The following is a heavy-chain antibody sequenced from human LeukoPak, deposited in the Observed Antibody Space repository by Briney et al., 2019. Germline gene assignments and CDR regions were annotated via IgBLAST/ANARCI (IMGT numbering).Heavy chain of an antibody. CDR1: GGSISSYY. Sequence: SETLSLTCTVSGGSISSYYWSWIRQPPGKGPEWIGYIYYSGSTNYNPSLKSRVTISVDTSKNQFSLKLSSVTAADTAVYYCARSDSSSWTPDFDYWGQGTLVTVSS. D-gene: IGHD6-13*01. CDR2: IYYSGST. CDR3: ARSDSSSWTPDFDY. V-gene: IGHV4-59*01. J-gene: IGHJ4*02.